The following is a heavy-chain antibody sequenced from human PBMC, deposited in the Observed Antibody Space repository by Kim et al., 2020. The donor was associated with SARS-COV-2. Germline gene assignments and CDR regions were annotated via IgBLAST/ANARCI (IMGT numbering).Heavy chain of an antibody. CDR3: ARVRITMIVVVKYFDY. V-gene: IGHV4-31*03. Sequence: SETLSLTCTVSGGSISSGSYYWSWIRQHPGKGLEWIGYIYYSGSTYYNPSLKSRVTISVDTSKNQFSLKLSSVTAADTAVYYCARVRITMIVVVKYFDYWGQGTLVTVSS. J-gene: IGHJ4*02. D-gene: IGHD3-22*01. CDR1: GGSISSGSYY. CDR2: IYYSGST.